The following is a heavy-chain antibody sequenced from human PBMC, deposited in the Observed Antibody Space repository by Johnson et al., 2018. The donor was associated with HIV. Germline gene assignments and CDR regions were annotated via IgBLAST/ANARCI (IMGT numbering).Heavy chain of an antibody. CDR2: ISYDGSNE. CDR3: AREGGIAAAGTDAFDI. D-gene: IGHD6-13*01. Sequence: QVQLVESGGGVVQPGRSLRLSCAASGFTFSSYAMHWVRQAPGKGLEWVAVISYDGSNEYYTDSVKGRFTISRDNSKNTLYLQMNSLRAEDTAVYYCAREGGIAAAGTDAFDIWGQGTMVTVSS. CDR1: GFTFSSYA. J-gene: IGHJ3*02. V-gene: IGHV3-30-3*01.